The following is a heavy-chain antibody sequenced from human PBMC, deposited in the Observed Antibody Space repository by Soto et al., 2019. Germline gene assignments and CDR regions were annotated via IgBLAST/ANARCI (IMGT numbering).Heavy chain of an antibody. CDR3: ARSLLGDNYESDGLDN. D-gene: IGHD3-22*01. CDR1: GGPYNKYT. J-gene: IGHJ4*02. V-gene: IGHV1-69*02. Sequence: GASVKVSCKASGGPYNKYTISWVRQAPGQGLEWMGRTIPIFDITNYAQKFQGRVTITADKSTSTVYMDLSSLRSEDTAVYYCARSLLGDNYESDGLDNWGQGTLVTVSS. CDR2: TIPIFDIT.